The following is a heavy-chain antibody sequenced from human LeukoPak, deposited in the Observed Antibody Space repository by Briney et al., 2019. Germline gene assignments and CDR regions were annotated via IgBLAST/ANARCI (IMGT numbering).Heavy chain of an antibody. D-gene: IGHD3-22*01. J-gene: IGHJ4*02. V-gene: IGHV1-69*01. CDR1: GGTFSNFA. CDR3: ARADYDSSGHFDY. Sequence: SVKVSCKASGGTFSNFAVSWVRQAPGQGLEWMGGIIPVFGATTYAENFQDRVTITADESTGTAYMELSSLKSDDTAVYYCARADYDSSGHFDYWGQGTLVTVSS. CDR2: IIPVFGAT.